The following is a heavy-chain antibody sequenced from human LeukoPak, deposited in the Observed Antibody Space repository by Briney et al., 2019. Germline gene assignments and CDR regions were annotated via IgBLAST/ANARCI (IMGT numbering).Heavy chain of an antibody. Sequence: GASVKVSCKASGYTFTSYYMHWVRQAPGQGLEWMGIINPSGGSTSYAQKFQGRVTMTRDTSTSTVYMELSSLRSEDTAVYYCATAPRWVRGVVTKGPFDYWGQGTLVTVSS. CDR2: INPSGGST. J-gene: IGHJ4*02. CDR1: GYTFTSYY. D-gene: IGHD3-10*01. CDR3: ATAPRWVRGVVTKGPFDY. V-gene: IGHV1-46*01.